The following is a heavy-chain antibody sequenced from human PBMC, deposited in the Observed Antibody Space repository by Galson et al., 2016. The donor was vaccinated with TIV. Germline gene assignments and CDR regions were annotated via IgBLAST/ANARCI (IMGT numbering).Heavy chain of an antibody. J-gene: IGHJ5*01. D-gene: IGHD2-21*01. CDR3: ARYRSSGACYDS. Sequence: PALVKPTQTLTLTCTFSGFSLMTSGMCVSWIRQPPGKALEWLARIDWDDDKYYSTSLKTRLTISKDTSKNQVVLTMTNVDPADTATYYCARYRSSGACYDSWGQGTLVTVS. CDR2: IDWDDDK. CDR1: GFSLMTSGMC. V-gene: IGHV2-70*11.